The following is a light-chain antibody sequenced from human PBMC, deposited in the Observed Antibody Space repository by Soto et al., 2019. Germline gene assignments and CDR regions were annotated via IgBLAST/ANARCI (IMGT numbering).Light chain of an antibody. CDR1: SSDVGGYNY. J-gene: IGLJ1*01. CDR3: SSYTSTSTPCV. V-gene: IGLV2-14*01. CDR2: EVS. Sequence: QSALTQPASVSGSPGQSITISCTGTSSDVGGYNYVSWYQLHPGKAPKLIIYEVSHRPSGASNHFSGYKSGNTASLTISGLQAEDEADYYCSSYTSTSTPCVFRTGTRSPS.